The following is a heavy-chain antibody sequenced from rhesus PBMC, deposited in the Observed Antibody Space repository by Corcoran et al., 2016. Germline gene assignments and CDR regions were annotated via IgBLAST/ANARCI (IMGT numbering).Heavy chain of an antibody. CDR1: GGSISSGYYY. CDR3: ARDFESRFDY. CDR2: ITFSGST. V-gene: IGHV4-122*02. Sequence: QVQLQESGPGLVKPSETLSLTCAVSGGSISSGYYYWSWFRQPPGKGLEWIGYITFSGSTSYNPSRKSRVTLSRDTSKNQFALKLSYVTAADTAVYYCARDFESRFDYWGQGVLVTVSS. J-gene: IGHJ4*01.